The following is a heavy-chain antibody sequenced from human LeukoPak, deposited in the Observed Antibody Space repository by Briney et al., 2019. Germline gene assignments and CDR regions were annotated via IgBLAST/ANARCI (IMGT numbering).Heavy chain of an antibody. D-gene: IGHD3-22*01. V-gene: IGHV1-2*02. CDR3: ARDRGTRYYDSSGFSDY. J-gene: IGHJ4*02. CDR1: GYTFTSYG. Sequence: ASVKVSCKASGYTFTSYGISWVRQAPGQGLEWMGWINPNSGGTNYAQKFQGRVTMTRDTSISTAYMELSRLRSDDTAVYYCARDRGTRYYDSSGFSDYWGQGTLVTVSS. CDR2: INPNSGGT.